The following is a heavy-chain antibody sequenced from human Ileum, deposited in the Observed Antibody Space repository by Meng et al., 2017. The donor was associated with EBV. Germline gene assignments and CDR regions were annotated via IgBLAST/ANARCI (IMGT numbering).Heavy chain of an antibody. V-gene: IGHV4-4*02. CDR3: GRDQGRELINH. CDR2: VYHRGDT. J-gene: IGHJ4*02. CDR1: GDSISSAIW. D-gene: IGHD1-7*01. Sequence: VMVKQWGPGLVQASGAPSLTDTVTGDSISSAIWGRWVRQPQGKGLEWIGEVYHRGDTNYNPSLKSRADISVDKSKNQFYLSLFSVTAADTAVYYCGRDQGRELINHWGQGTLVTVSS.